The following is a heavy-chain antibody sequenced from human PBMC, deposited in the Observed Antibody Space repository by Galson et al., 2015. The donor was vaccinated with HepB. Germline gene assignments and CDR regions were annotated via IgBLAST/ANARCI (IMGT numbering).Heavy chain of an antibody. V-gene: IGHV4-59*01. J-gene: IGHJ4*02. CDR3: ARVTYSYGYPYFDY. Sequence: ETLSLTCTVSGGSISSYYWSWIRQPPGKGLEWIGYIYYSGSTNYNPSLKSRVTISVDTSKNQFSLKLSSVTAADTAVYYCARVTYSYGYPYFDYWGQGTLVTVSS. CDR2: IYYSGST. D-gene: IGHD5-18*01. CDR1: GGSISSYY.